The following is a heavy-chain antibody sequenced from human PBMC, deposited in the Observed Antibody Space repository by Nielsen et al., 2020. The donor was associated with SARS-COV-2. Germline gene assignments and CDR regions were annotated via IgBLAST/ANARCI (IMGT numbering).Heavy chain of an antibody. D-gene: IGHD4-17*01. CDR2: INSDGSST. CDR3: AREGGLTTVSPGYYYYYYMDV. V-gene: IGHV3-74*01. CDR1: GFTFSSYW. J-gene: IGHJ6*03. Sequence: GESLKISCAASGFTFSSYWMHWVRQAPGKGLVWVSRINSDGSSTSYADSVKGRFTISRDNAKNTLYLQMNSLRAEDTAVYYCAREGGLTTVSPGYYYYYYMDVWGKGTTVTVSS.